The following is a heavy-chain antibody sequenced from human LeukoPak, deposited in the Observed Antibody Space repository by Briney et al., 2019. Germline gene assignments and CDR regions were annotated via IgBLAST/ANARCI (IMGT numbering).Heavy chain of an antibody. CDR3: AGAAAGTGRPYAFDI. CDR2: ISYDGSNK. J-gene: IGHJ3*02. CDR1: GFTFSSYG. V-gene: IGHV3-30*03. D-gene: IGHD6-13*01. Sequence: GRSLRLSCAASGFTFSSYGMHWVRQAPGKGLEWVAVISYDGSNKYYADSVKGRFTISRDNSKNTLYLQMNSLRAEDTAVYYCAGAAAGTGRPYAFDIWGQGTMVTVSS.